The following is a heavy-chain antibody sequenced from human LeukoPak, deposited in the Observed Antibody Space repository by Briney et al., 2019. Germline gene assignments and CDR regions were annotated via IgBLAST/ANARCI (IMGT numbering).Heavy chain of an antibody. CDR3: ARELEVGSLWYYYGMDV. CDR2: LSYDGSNK. J-gene: IGHJ6*02. Sequence: PGRSLRLSCAASGFTFSSYAMHWVRQAPGKGLEWVAVLSYDGSNKYYADSVKGRFTISRDNSKNTLYLQMNSLRAEDTAVYYCARELEVGSLWYYYGMDVWGQGTTVTVSS. CDR1: GFTFSSYA. V-gene: IGHV3-30-3*01. D-gene: IGHD3-10*01.